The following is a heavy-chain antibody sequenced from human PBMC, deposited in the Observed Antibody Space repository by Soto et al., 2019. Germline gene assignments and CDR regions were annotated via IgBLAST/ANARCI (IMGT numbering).Heavy chain of an antibody. CDR1: GYGFTTYG. CDR2: ISAHNGNT. J-gene: IGHJ4*02. Sequence: QIHLVQSGAEVKKPGASVKVSCKGSGYGFTTYGITWVRQAPGHALEWMAWISAHNGNTNYAQKLQGRVTVPRDTSTSTDYMELRSLSSDDTAVYYCARGRYGDYWGQGALVTVSS. CDR3: ARGRYGDY. D-gene: IGHD1-1*01. V-gene: IGHV1-18*01.